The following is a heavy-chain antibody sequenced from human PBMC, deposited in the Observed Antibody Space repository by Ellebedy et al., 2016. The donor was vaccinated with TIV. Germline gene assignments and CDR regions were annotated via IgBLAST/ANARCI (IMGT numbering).Heavy chain of an antibody. J-gene: IGHJ4*02. CDR2: INTDNADT. V-gene: IGHV1-3*04. D-gene: IGHD4-23*01. CDR1: GYTFTTYT. Sequence: ASVKVSCXASGYTFTTYTIYWVRQAPGQRLEWMGWINTDNADTTYSQKFQGRVTITRDTSASTVSMELSSLRSEDTAVYYCAREGVVTRDFDYWGQGTLVTVSS. CDR3: AREGVVTRDFDY.